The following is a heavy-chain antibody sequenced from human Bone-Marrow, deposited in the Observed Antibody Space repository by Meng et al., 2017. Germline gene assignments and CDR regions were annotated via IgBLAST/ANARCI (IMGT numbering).Heavy chain of an antibody. CDR3: ARSYYDSSGYRNFPFDAFDI. D-gene: IGHD3-22*01. Sequence: ASVKVSCKASGYTFTSYDINWVRQATGQGLEWMGWMNPNSGNTGYAQKFQGRVTITRNTSIGTAYMELSSLRSEDTAVYYCARSYYDSSGYRNFPFDAFDIWGQGTMVTVSS. CDR2: MNPNSGNT. CDR1: GYTFTSYD. J-gene: IGHJ3*02. V-gene: IGHV1-8*03.